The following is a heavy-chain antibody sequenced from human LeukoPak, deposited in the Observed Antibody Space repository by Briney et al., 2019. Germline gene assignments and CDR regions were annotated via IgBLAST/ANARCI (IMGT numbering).Heavy chain of an antibody. J-gene: IGHJ4*02. V-gene: IGHV3-21*01. CDR3: ARYDFWSGYRPLDY. D-gene: IGHD3-3*01. CDR1: GFTFSSYS. CDR2: ISSSSSYI. Sequence: GGSLRLSCAASGFTFSSYSMNWVRQAPGKGLEWVSSISSSSSYIYYADSAKGRFTISRDNAKNSLYLQMNSLRAEDTAVYYCARYDFWSGYRPLDYWGQGTLVTVSS.